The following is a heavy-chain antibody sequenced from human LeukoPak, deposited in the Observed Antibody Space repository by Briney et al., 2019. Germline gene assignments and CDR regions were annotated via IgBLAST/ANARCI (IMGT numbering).Heavy chain of an antibody. CDR2: TYYSGST. J-gene: IGHJ5*02. CDR3: ARDADPLALFRYGFDP. CDR1: GGSFNTYW. Sequence: SETLSLTFTVSGGSFNTYWWSWIRQPPGKGLEWIGYTYYSGSTNYNPSLKSRVTISVDTSKNQFSLKLSSVTAADTAVYYCARDADPLALFRYGFDPWGQGTLVTVSS. D-gene: IGHD5-24*01. V-gene: IGHV4-59*01.